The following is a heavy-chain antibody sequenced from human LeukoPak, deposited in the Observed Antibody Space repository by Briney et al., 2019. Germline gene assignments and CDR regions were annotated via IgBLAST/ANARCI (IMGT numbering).Heavy chain of an antibody. CDR2: IYGSGST. Sequence: SETLSLTCTVSGDSITSGNFYWTWIRQPAGKGLEWFGRIYGSGSTNYSPSLRSRVTISIDTSKNQFSLKLSSVTAADTAVYYCAESPLEYFDYWGQGTLVTVSS. J-gene: IGHJ4*02. D-gene: IGHD1-1*01. CDR3: AESPLEYFDY. V-gene: IGHV4-61*02. CDR1: GDSITSGNFY.